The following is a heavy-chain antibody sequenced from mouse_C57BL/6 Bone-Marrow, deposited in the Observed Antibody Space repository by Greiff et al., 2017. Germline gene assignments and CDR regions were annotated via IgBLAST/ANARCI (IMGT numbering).Heavy chain of an antibody. V-gene: IGHV14-2*01. Sequence: EVQGVESGAELVKPGASVKLSCTASGFNIKDYYMHWVKQRTEQGLEWIGRIDPEDGETKYAPKFQGKATITADTSSNTAYLQLSSLTSEDTAVYYCASSNWDRVFDYWGQGTTLTVSS. D-gene: IGHD4-1*01. CDR2: IDPEDGET. CDR3: ASSNWDRVFDY. CDR1: GFNIKDYY. J-gene: IGHJ2*01.